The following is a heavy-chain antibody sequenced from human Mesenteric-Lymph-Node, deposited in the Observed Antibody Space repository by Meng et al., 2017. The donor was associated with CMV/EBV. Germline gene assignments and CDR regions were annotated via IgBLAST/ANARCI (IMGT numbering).Heavy chain of an antibody. CDR3: ARGYYYGSGSYYLDY. J-gene: IGHJ4*02. Sequence: SGYTFSSFGINWVRQAPGQGLEWMGWISTYSGETNYALKLQGRVTMTRDTSTNIAYMELRDLTSDDTGVYYCARGYYYGSGSYYLDYWGQGTLVTVSS. V-gene: IGHV1-18*01. CDR2: ISTYSGET. D-gene: IGHD3-10*01. CDR1: GYTFSSFG.